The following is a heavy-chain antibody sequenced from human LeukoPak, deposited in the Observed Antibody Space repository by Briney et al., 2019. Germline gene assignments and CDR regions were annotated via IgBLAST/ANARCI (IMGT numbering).Heavy chain of an antibody. CDR1: GFTFSNYA. D-gene: IGHD5-18*01. CDR3: ANDLGWIQLNLG. Sequence: GGSLRLSCVASGFTFSNYAMTWVRQAPGKGLEWVSAITESGGTTFYADSVKGRFTISRDNSKNTLYLQMNSLRAEDTAVYYCANDLGWIQLNLGRGQGTLVTVSS. J-gene: IGHJ4*02. V-gene: IGHV3-23*01. CDR2: ITESGGTT.